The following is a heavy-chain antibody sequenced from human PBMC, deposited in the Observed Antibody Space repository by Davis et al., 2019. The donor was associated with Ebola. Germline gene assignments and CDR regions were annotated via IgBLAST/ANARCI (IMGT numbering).Heavy chain of an antibody. J-gene: IGHJ4*02. D-gene: IGHD7-27*01. CDR1: GFSVSANY. Sequence: GGSLRLSCAASGFSVSANYMNWVRQAPGKGLEWVSVIYSGGTTYYADSVKGRFTISRDNSKNTLSLQMNSLRAEDTAVYYCARVRGTGDPDYWGQGTLVTVSS. V-gene: IGHV3-53*01. CDR3: ARVRGTGDPDY. CDR2: IYSGGTT.